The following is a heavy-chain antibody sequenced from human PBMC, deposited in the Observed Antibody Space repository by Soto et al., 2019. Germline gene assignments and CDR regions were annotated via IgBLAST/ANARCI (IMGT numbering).Heavy chain of an antibody. CDR1: GGSISSSNW. J-gene: IGHJ6*01. V-gene: IGHV4-4*02. CDR2: IYHSGST. D-gene: IGHD3-10*01. Sequence: SETLSLTCAVSGGSISSSNWWSWVRQPPGKGLEWIGEIYHSGSTNYNPSLKSRVTISVDKSKNQFSLKLSSVTAADTAVYYCASWRYGSGSYFYYYGMDVWGQGTTVT. CDR3: ASWRYGSGSYFYYYGMDV.